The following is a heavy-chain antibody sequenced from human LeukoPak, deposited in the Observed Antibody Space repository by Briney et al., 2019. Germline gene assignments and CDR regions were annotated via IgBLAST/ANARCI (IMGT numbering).Heavy chain of an antibody. CDR1: GGTFSSYA. CDR2: IIPIFGTA. Sequence: ASVKVSCKASGGTFSSYAISWVRQAPGQGLEWMGGIIPIFGTANYAQKFQGRVTITADKSTSTAYMELSSLRSEDTAVYYCAREPTPPDYGHYVGYFDYWGQGTLVTVSS. D-gene: IGHD4-17*01. CDR3: AREPTPPDYGHYVGYFDY. J-gene: IGHJ4*02. V-gene: IGHV1-69*06.